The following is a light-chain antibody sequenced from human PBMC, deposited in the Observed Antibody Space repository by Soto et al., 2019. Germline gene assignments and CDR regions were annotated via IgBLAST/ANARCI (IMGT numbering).Light chain of an antibody. Sequence: DIQMTQSPSSVSASVGDRVTITCRASQGINSWLAWYQQKPGKAPKLLIYAASSLQSGVPSRFSGSGSGTDFTLTISSLQPEDFDTYYCQRANSFPFPFGPGTTVDIK. V-gene: IGKV1-12*01. J-gene: IGKJ3*01. CDR3: QRANSFPFP. CDR2: AAS. CDR1: QGINSW.